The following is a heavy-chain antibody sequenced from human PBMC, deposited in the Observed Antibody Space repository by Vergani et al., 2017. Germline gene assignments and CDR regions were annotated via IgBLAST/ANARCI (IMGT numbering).Heavy chain of an antibody. Sequence: QVKLQESGPGLVKPSQTLSLTCTVSGGSISSGSYYWSWIRQPAGKGLEWIGRIYTSGSTNYNPSLKSRVTMSVDTSKNQFSLKLSSVTAADTAIYYCARDSAVGGTFDSWGQGTLVSVSS. CDR3: ARDSAVGGTFDS. D-gene: IGHD1-26*01. CDR2: IYTSGST. CDR1: GGSISSGSYY. J-gene: IGHJ4*02. V-gene: IGHV4-61*02.